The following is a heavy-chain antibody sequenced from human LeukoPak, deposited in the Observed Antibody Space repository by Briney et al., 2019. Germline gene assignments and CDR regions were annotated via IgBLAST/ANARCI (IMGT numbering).Heavy chain of an antibody. D-gene: IGHD1-14*01. V-gene: IGHV4-39*07. Sequence: SETLSLTCTVSGGSINNTNYYWDWIRQPPGKGLEWIGTIYYSGSTYYNPSLKSRVTMSVDTSKNQFSLKLSSVTAADTAVYYCARGRYGTISRGWFDPWGQGTLVTVSS. J-gene: IGHJ5*02. CDR1: GGSINNTNYY. CDR3: ARGRYGTISRGWFDP. CDR2: IYYSGST.